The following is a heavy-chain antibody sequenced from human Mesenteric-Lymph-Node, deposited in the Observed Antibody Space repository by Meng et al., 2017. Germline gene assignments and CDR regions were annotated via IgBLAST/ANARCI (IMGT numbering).Heavy chain of an antibody. CDR2: IYHSGST. J-gene: IGHJ4*02. CDR3: ASFPPPGKQWLVTDY. V-gene: IGHV4-30-2*01. Sequence: QLKWQESRSRLVRTSQTSSLTSAASGDSITSGDYSSTWIRQPPGKGLEWIGEIYHSGSTNYNPSLKSRVTISVDKSKNQFSLKLSSVTAADTAVYYCASFPPPGKQWLVTDYWGQGTLVTVSS. D-gene: IGHD6-19*01. CDR1: GDSITSGDYS.